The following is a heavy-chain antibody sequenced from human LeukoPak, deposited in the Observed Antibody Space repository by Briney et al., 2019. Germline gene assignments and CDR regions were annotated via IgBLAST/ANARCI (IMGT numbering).Heavy chain of an antibody. V-gene: IGHV1-69*13. J-gene: IGHJ3*02. Sequence: GASVKVSCKASGGTFSSYAISWVRQAPGQGLEWMGGIIPIFGTANYAQKFQGRVTITADESTSTAYMELSSLRSEDTAVYYCASYSGNSSDAFDIWGQGTMVTVSS. D-gene: IGHD1-26*01. CDR3: ASYSGNSSDAFDI. CDR2: IIPIFGTA. CDR1: GGTFSSYA.